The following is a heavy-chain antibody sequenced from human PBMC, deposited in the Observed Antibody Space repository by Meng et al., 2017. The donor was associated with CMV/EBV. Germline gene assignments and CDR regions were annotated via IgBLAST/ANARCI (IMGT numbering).Heavy chain of an antibody. J-gene: IGHJ4*02. CDR2: ISSSGSTI. CDR3: AKDRYYYDSSGYYSEDY. V-gene: IGHV3-11*04. Sequence: GESLKISCAASGFTFSDYYMSWIRQAPGKGLEWVSYISSSGSTIYYADSVKGRFTISRDNSKNTLYLQMNSLRAEDTAVYYCAKDRYYYDSSGYYSEDYWGQGTLVTVSS. CDR1: GFTFSDYY. D-gene: IGHD3-22*01.